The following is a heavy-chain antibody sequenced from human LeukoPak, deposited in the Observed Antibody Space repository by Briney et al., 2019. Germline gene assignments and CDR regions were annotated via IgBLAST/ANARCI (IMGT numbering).Heavy chain of an antibody. J-gene: IGHJ4*02. CDR3: ARGVKAYSSVPSIDY. CDR2: ISWNSGTI. D-gene: IGHD5-18*01. CDR1: GFTFDDYA. V-gene: IGHV3-9*01. Sequence: GGSLRLSCLASGFTFDDYAMHWVRQAPGKGLEWVAVISWNSGTIDYADSVEGRFTISRDNAKNSLYLQMNSLRDEDTALYYCARGVKAYSSVPSIDYLGQGTLVIGS.